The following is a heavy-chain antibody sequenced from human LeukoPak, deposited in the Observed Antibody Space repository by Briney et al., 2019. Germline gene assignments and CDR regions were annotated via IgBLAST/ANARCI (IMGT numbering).Heavy chain of an antibody. Sequence: ASVKVSCKASGYTFTSYGISWVRQAPGQGLEWMGWINTNTGNPTYAQGFTGRFVFSLDTSVSTAYLQISSLKAEDTAVYYCARDSDYGDYAVRFDPWGQGTLVTVSS. D-gene: IGHD4-17*01. CDR2: INTNTGNP. J-gene: IGHJ5*02. V-gene: IGHV7-4-1*02. CDR3: ARDSDYGDYAVRFDP. CDR1: GYTFTSYG.